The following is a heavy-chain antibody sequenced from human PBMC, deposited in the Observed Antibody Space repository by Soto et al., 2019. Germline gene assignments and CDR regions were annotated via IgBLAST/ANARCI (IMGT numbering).Heavy chain of an antibody. CDR2: IIPIFGTA. CDR3: ARDYDSSGYPNNWFDP. V-gene: IGHV1-69*13. D-gene: IGHD3-22*01. J-gene: IGHJ5*02. CDR1: GGTFSSYA. Sequence: SVKVSCKASGGTFSSYAISWVRQAPGQGLEWMGGIIPIFGTANYAQKFQGRVTITADESTSTAYMELSRLRSDDTAVYYCARDYDSSGYPNNWFDPWGQGTLVTVAS.